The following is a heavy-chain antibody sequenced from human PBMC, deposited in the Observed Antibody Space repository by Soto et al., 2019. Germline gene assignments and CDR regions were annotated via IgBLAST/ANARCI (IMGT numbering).Heavy chain of an antibody. J-gene: IGHJ4*02. V-gene: IGHV4-39*01. CDR1: GGSISSSSYY. Sequence: SETLSLTCTVSGGSISSSSYYWGWIRQPPGKGLEWIGSIYYSGSTYYNPSLKSRVTISVDTSKNQFSLKLSSVTAADTAVYYCARRLGYCTNGVCAKRAYYFDYWGRGTLVTVSS. D-gene: IGHD2-8*01. CDR3: ARRLGYCTNGVCAKRAYYFDY. CDR2: IYYSGST.